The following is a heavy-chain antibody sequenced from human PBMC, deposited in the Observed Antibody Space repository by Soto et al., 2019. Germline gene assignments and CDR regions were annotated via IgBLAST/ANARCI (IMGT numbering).Heavy chain of an antibody. CDR1: GGTFSSYA. J-gene: IGHJ6*02. Sequence: ASVKVSCKASGGTFSSYAISWVRQAPGQGLEWMGGIIPIFGTANYAQKFQGRVTITADESTSTAYMELSSLRSEDTAVYYCAVEQLVFASNYYYYGMDVWGQGTTVTVSS. V-gene: IGHV1-69*13. CDR3: AVEQLVFASNYYYYGMDV. CDR2: IIPIFGTA. D-gene: IGHD6-6*01.